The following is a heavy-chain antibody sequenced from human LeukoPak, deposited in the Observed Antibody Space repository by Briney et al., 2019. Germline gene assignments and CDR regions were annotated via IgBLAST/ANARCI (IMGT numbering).Heavy chain of an antibody. J-gene: IGHJ4*02. CDR1: GFTFSSYS. Sequence: GGSLRLSCADSGFTFSSYSMNWVRQAPGKGLEWVSSISSSSSYIYYADSVKGRFTISRDNAKNSLYLQMNSLRAEDTAVYYCARDRYDILTGYSPLDYWGQGTLVTVSS. D-gene: IGHD3-9*01. CDR2: ISSSSSYI. CDR3: ARDRYDILTGYSPLDY. V-gene: IGHV3-21*01.